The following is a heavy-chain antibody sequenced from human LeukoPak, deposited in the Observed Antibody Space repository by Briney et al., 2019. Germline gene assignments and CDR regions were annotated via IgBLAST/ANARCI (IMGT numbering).Heavy chain of an antibody. V-gene: IGHV3-7*01. D-gene: IGHD5-18*01. CDR2: IKQDGIEK. CDR1: GFTFSNYW. CDR3: ARSLWPEDY. Sequence: GGSLRLSCAASGFTFSNYWMSWVRQAPGKGLEWVANIKQDGIEKNYVDSVKGRFTISRDNAKTSLYLQMNSLRAEDTAVYYCARSLWPEDYWGQGILVTVSS. J-gene: IGHJ4*02.